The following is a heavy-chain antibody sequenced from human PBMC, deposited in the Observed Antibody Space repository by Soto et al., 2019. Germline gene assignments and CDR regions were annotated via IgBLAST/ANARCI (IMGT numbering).Heavy chain of an antibody. J-gene: IGHJ4*02. CDR3: AKQTYFFDH. CDR1: GFTFSDYG. CDR2: ILYDGSYE. V-gene: IGHV3-30*18. Sequence: PGGSLRLSCAASGFTFSDYGMHWVRQAPGKGLEWVAVILYDGSYEYYVDSVKGRFTISRDNSKNTLYLQMNSLRAEDTAVYYCAKQTYFFDHWGQGTPVTVSS.